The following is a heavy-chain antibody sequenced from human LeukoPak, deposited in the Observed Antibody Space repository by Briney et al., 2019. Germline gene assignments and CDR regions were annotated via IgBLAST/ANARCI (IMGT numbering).Heavy chain of an antibody. Sequence: SVKVSCKASGGTFSSYAISWVRQAPGQGLEWMGRIIPIFGIANYAQKFQGRVTITADKSTSTAYMELSSLRSEDTAVYYCARDSGIAAAGSSPFDYWGQGTLVTVSP. CDR2: IIPIFGIA. CDR1: GGTFSSYA. D-gene: IGHD6-13*01. J-gene: IGHJ4*02. V-gene: IGHV1-69*04. CDR3: ARDSGIAAAGSSPFDY.